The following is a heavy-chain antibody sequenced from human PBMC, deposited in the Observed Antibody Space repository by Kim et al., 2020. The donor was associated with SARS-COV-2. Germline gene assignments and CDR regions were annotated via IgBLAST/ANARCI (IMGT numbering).Heavy chain of an antibody. J-gene: IGHJ4*02. CDR3: ARDGSGGFDY. V-gene: IGHV3-33*01. D-gene: IGHD3-10*01. Sequence: KDYADSVKGRFTISRDNSKNTMYLQMNSLRAEDTAVYYCARDGSGGFDYWGQGTLVTVSS. CDR2: K.